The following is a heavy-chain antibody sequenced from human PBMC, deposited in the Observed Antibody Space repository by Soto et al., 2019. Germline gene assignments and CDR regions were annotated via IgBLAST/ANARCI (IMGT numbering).Heavy chain of an antibody. Sequence: SVGFCGTWIRKSPERGLEWIGYIHYSGSANYNPSLNCRLTMSVDRSKSQFSMKLASVTAADTAVYYYAKEVGGSCRPWFDPWGQGTLVTVTS. CDR1: SVGFC. D-gene: IGHD6-19*01. CDR3: AKEVGGSCRPWFDP. CDR2: IHYSGSA. V-gene: IGHV4-30-2*06. J-gene: IGHJ5*02.